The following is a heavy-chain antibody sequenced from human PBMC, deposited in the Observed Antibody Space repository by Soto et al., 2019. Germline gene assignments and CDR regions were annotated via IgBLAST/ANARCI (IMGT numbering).Heavy chain of an antibody. CDR1: GGTFSSYT. CDR3: ARGQEYSGYGFYYYYYYMDV. J-gene: IGHJ6*03. CDR2: IIPILGIA. D-gene: IGHD5-12*01. V-gene: IGHV1-69*02. Sequence: ASVKVSCKVSGGTFSSYTISWVRQAPGQGLEWMGRIIPILGIANYAQKFQGRVTITADKSTSTAYMELSSLRSEDTAVYYCARGQEYSGYGFYYYYYYMDVWGKGTTVTVSS.